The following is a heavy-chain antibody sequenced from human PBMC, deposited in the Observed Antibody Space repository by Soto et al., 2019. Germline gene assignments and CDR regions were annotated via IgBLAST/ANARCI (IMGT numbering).Heavy chain of an antibody. V-gene: IGHV1-69*01. D-gene: IGHD3-3*01. CDR2: IIPIFGTA. CDR1: GGTFSSYA. CDR3: ARVKSPRFWRPLGTYYYGMDV. J-gene: IGHJ6*02. Sequence: QVQLVQSGAEVKKPGSSVKVSCKASGGTFSSYAISWVRQAPGQGLEWMGGIIPIFGTANYAQKFQGRVTITADESTSTAYMELSSLRSEVTAVYYCARVKSPRFWRPLGTYYYGMDVWGQGTTVTVSS.